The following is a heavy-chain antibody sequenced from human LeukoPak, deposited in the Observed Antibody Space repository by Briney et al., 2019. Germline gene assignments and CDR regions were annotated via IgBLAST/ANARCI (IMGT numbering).Heavy chain of an antibody. D-gene: IGHD3-22*01. CDR3: ARSYYDSSGSHYYFDY. CDR2: IYYSGST. J-gene: IGHJ4*02. Sequence: SETLSLTCTVSGGSISSSSYYWGWIRQPPGKGLEWIGSIYYSGSTYYNPSLKSRVTISVDTSKNQFSLKLSSVTAADTAVYYCARSYYDSSGSHYYFDYWGQGTLVTVSS. V-gene: IGHV4-39*07. CDR1: GGSISSSSYY.